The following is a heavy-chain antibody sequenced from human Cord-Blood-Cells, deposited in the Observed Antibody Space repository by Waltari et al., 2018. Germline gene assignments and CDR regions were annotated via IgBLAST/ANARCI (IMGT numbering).Heavy chain of an antibody. V-gene: IGHV3-43*02. CDR3: AKDGPNSSGWNGGDY. J-gene: IGHJ4*02. CDR1: AFTFYDFA. CDR2: ISGDGGST. D-gene: IGHD6-19*01. Sequence: EVQLVESGGGVVQPGGSLRLSCARSAFTFYDFAMHWVRQAPGKGLEWVSLISGDGGSTYYADSVKGRFTISRDNSKNSLYLQMNSLRTEDTALYYCAKDGPNSSGWNGGDYWGQGTLVTVSS.